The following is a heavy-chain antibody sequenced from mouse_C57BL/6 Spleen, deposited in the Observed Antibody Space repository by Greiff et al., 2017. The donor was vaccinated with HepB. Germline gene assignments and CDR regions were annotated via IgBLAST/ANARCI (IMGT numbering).Heavy chain of an antibody. V-gene: IGHV1-26*01. J-gene: IGHJ3*01. Sequence: EVQLQQSGPELVKPGASVKISCKASGYTFTDYYMNWVKQSHGKSLEWIGDINPNNGGTSYNQKFKGKATLTVDKSSSTAYMELRSLTSEDSAVYYCARLGYAGFAYWGQGTLVTVSA. D-gene: IGHD6-5*01. CDR2: INPNNGGT. CDR1: GYTFTDYY. CDR3: ARLGYAGFAY.